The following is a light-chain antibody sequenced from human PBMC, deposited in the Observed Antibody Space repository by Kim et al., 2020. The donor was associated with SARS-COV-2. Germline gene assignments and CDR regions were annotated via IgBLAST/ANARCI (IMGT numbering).Light chain of an antibody. CDR1: SLRRYY. Sequence: SSELTQDPAVSAALGQTVRITCQGDSLRRYYASWYQQKPGLAPVLVIYGENKRPLGIPARFSGSNSGDTASLTITGTEAEDEVDYYCSSRDDSGDHYVFGTATKVTVL. CDR3: SSRDDSGDHYV. CDR2: GEN. J-gene: IGLJ1*01. V-gene: IGLV3-19*01.